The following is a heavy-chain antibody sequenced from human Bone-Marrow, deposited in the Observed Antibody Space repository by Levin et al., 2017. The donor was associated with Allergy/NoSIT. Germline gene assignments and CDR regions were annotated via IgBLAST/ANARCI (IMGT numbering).Heavy chain of an antibody. J-gene: IGHJ4*02. CDR1: GYSFTNYA. CDR3: TRTVAAAGTPYYFDF. Sequence: ASVKVSCKAFGYSFTNYALNWVRQAPGQGLEWMGWINTRTGNPTYAQAFTGRFVFSLDTSVSTAYLQISSLETEDTAVYFCTRTVAAAGTPYYFDFWGQGTLVTVSS. V-gene: IGHV7-4-1*02. CDR2: INTRTGNP. D-gene: IGHD6-13*01.